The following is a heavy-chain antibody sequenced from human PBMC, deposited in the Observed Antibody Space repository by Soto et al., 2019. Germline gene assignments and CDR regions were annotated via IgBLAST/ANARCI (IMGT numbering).Heavy chain of an antibody. Sequence: PGESLKISCQAFEYSFRIYWISWVRQKPGGGLEWMGRVDPNDSFATYSPSFEGHVSISVDKSTNIVYLQWRSLRASDTAVYYCVRDRYSSSGWFDPWGQGTPVTVSS. CDR1: EYSFRIYW. D-gene: IGHD3-10*01. CDR2: VDPNDSFA. J-gene: IGHJ5*02. CDR3: VRDRYSSSGWFDP. V-gene: IGHV5-10-1*01.